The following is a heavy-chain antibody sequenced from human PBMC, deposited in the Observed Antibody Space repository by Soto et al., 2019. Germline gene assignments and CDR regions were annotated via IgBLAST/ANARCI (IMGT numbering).Heavy chain of an antibody. D-gene: IGHD2-15*01. CDR2: IYSDSST. CDR3: ARAPSHKDLHQAFDY. J-gene: IGHJ4*02. Sequence: EVQLVESGGGLVQPGGSLRLSCAASGFTVSSDYMSWVRQAPGKGLEWVSLIYSDSSTHFADSVKGRFTISTDNSKNTLYLQRNRLRVEDTAVYYCARAPSHKDLHQAFDYWGQGALVTVSS. CDR1: GFTVSSDY. V-gene: IGHV3-66*01.